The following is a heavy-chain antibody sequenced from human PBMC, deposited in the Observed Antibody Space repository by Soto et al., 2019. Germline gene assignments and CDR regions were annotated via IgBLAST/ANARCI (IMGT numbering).Heavy chain of an antibody. Sequence: EVQLLESGGGLVQPGGSLRLSCAASGFTFSSYAMSWVRQAPGKGLEWVSAISGSGGSTYYADSVKGRFTISRDNSKNTLYLQMNSLRAEDTAVYYCAKDLVNIAAAGTTRWEFWYYYGMDVWGQGTTVTVSS. J-gene: IGHJ6*02. V-gene: IGHV3-23*01. CDR3: AKDLVNIAAAGTTRWEFWYYYGMDV. CDR1: GFTFSSYA. CDR2: ISGSGGST. D-gene: IGHD6-13*01.